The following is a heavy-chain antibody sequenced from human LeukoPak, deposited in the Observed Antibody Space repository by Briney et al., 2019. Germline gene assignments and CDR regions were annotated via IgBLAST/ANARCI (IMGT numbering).Heavy chain of an antibody. D-gene: IGHD3-10*01. J-gene: IGHJ4*02. CDR2: IYYSGST. Sequence: PSETLSLTCTVSGGSISSYYWSWIRQPPGKGLEWIGYIYYSGSTNYNPSPKSRVTISVDTSNNQFSLKLSSVTAADTAVYFCAMAGGSGTYYVDYWGQGTLVTVSA. CDR3: AMAGGSGTYYVDY. CDR1: GGSISSYY. V-gene: IGHV4-59*01.